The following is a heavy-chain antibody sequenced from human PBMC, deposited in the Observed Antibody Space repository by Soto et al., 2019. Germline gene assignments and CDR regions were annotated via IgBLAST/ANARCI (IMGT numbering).Heavy chain of an antibody. CDR2: TYYRSKWYY. CDR3: ARGEQYSGRIFDY. J-gene: IGHJ4*01. V-gene: IGHV6-1*01. D-gene: IGHD1-26*01. Sequence: SQTLSLTCXITGDSVSSNSAGWSWVRQSPSRGLEWLGRTYYRSKWYYEYAVSVRGRVTINPDTSKNQYSLQLNSVTPEDTAVYFCARGEQYSGRIFDYWGQGTLVTV. CDR1: GDSVSSNSAG.